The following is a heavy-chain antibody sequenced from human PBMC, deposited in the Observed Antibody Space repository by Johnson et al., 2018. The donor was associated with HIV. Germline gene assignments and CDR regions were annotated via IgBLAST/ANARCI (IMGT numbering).Heavy chain of an antibody. CDR3: AKDRGSSSVWDAFDI. Sequence: VQLVESGGGLAQPGRSLRLSCVASGFRFHDYAMHWVRQTPGKGLEWVSGISWNSGSIGYADSVKGRFTISRDNSKNTLYLQMNSLRAEDTAVYYCAKDRGSSSVWDAFDIWGQGTMVTVSS. CDR2: ISWNSGSI. V-gene: IGHV3-9*01. CDR1: GFRFHDYA. J-gene: IGHJ3*02. D-gene: IGHD6-6*01.